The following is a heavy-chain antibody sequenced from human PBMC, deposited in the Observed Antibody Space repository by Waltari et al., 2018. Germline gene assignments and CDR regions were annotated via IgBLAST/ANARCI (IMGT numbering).Heavy chain of an antibody. V-gene: IGHV4-39*07. CDR2: IYYSGST. Sequence: QLQLQESGPGLVKPSETLSLSCNVSGASISAGSYYWGWIRQPPGKGLEWIGSIYYSGSTYYNPSLKSRVTISVDTSKNQFSLKLSSVTAADTAVYYCARRVEDPPYVDYWGQGTLVTVSS. J-gene: IGHJ4*02. CDR3: ARRVEDPPYVDY. CDR1: GASISAGSYY.